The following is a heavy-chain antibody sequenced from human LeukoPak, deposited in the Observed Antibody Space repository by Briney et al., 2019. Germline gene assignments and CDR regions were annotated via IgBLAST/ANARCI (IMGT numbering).Heavy chain of an antibody. CDR2: TYHSGST. D-gene: IGHD7-27*01. CDR3: ARLATGAFDY. Sequence: PPETLSLTCAVSSYSISSGYYWGWIRQPPGKGLEWIGSTYHSGSTYYNPSLKSRVTISADTSKNQFSLKLSSMTAADTAVYYCARLATGAFDYWGQGTLVTVSS. CDR1: SYSISSGYY. J-gene: IGHJ4*02. V-gene: IGHV4-38-2*01.